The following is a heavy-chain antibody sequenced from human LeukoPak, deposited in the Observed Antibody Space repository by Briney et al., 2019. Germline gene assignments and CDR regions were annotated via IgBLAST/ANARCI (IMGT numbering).Heavy chain of an antibody. J-gene: IGHJ4*02. Sequence: GRPLRLSCAAPEFTFSSYAMHWVRTAPGKGLERVAVISYDGSNKYYADTVKGRFTTSRDNSKNTLYLQMNSLRAEDTAVYYCARDSYSSGWYYFDYWGQGTLVTVSS. V-gene: IGHV3-30-3*01. CDR3: ARDSYSSGWYYFDY. CDR1: EFTFSSYA. CDR2: ISYDGSNK. D-gene: IGHD6-19*01.